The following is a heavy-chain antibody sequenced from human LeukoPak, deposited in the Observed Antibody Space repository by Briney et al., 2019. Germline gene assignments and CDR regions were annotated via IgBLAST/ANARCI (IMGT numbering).Heavy chain of an antibody. CDR1: GFTFSNAW. J-gene: IGHJ4*02. V-gene: IGHV3-15*01. D-gene: IGHD2-2*01. CDR2: IKSKTDGGTT. Sequence: GGSLRLSCAASGFTFSNAWMSWVRHAPGKGLEWVGRIKSKTDGGTTDYAAPVKGRFTISRDDSKNTLYLQMNSLKTEDTAVYYCTTAHQLLPVDYWGQGTLVTVSS. CDR3: TTAHQLLPVDY.